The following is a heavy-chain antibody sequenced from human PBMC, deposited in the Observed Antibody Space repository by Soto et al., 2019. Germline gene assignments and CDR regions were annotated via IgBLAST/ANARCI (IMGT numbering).Heavy chain of an antibody. CDR2: INPSGGST. J-gene: IGHJ6*02. D-gene: IGHD2-15*01. V-gene: IGHV1-46*01. CDR1: GYTFTSYY. Sequence: ASVKVSCKASGYTFTSYYMHWVRQAPGQGLEWMGIINPSGGSTSYAQKFQGRVTMTRDTSTSTVYMGLSSLRSEDTAVYYCARDASVVAATPNYYYGMDVWGQGTTVTVSS. CDR3: ARDASVVAATPNYYYGMDV.